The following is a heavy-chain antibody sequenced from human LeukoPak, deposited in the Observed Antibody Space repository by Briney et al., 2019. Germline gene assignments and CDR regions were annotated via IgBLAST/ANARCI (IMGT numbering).Heavy chain of an antibody. CDR2: INHSGST. Sequence: SETLSLTCAVYGGSFSGYYWSWIRQPPGKGLEWIGEINHSGSTNYNPSLKSRVTISVDTSKNQFSLKLSSVTAADTAVYYCAIRPLYYDFWSGLSPGLGLDPWGEGTLVTVSS. D-gene: IGHD3-3*01. J-gene: IGHJ5*02. CDR3: AIRPLYYDFWSGLSPGLGLDP. V-gene: IGHV4-34*01. CDR1: GGSFSGYY.